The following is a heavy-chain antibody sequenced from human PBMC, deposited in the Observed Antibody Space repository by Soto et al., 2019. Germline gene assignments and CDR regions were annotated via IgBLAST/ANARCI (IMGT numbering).Heavy chain of an antibody. V-gene: IGHV3-30-3*01. D-gene: IGHD2-15*01. CDR2: ISYDGSNK. CDR1: GFIFSSYA. Sequence: QVQLVESGGGVVQPGRSLRLSCAASGFIFSSYAMHWVRQAPGKGLEWVAVISYDGSNKYYADSVKGRFTISRDNSKNTLDLQMNSLRAEDTAVYYCARGGDIVVVVAATLDYWGQGTLVTVSS. J-gene: IGHJ4*02. CDR3: ARGGDIVVVVAATLDY.